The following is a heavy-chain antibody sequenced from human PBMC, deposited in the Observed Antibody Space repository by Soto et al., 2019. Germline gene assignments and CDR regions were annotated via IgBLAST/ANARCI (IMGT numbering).Heavy chain of an antibody. Sequence: SGGSLRLSCAASGFTFSSYAMSWVRQAPGKGLEWVSAISGSGGSTYYADYVKGRFTISRDNSKNTLYLQMNSLRVEDTAVYYCAKKPDSFYFDYWGQGTLVTVSS. CDR3: AKKPDSFYFDY. D-gene: IGHD3-22*01. CDR1: GFTFSSYA. V-gene: IGHV3-23*01. CDR2: ISGSGGST. J-gene: IGHJ4*02.